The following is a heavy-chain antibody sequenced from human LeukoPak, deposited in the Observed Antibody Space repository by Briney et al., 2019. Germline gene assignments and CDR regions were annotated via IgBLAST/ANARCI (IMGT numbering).Heavy chain of an antibody. CDR2: ISYDGSNK. D-gene: IGHD3-22*01. Sequence: SLRLSCAASGFTFSSYGMHWVRQAPGKGLEWVAVISYDGSNKYYADSVKGRFTISRDNSKNTLYLQMNSLRAEDTAVYYCAKIHCYDSSGYWGYYYYGMDVWGQGTTVTVSS. CDR3: AKIHCYDSSGYWGYYYYGMDV. CDR1: GFTFSSYG. J-gene: IGHJ6*02. V-gene: IGHV3-30*18.